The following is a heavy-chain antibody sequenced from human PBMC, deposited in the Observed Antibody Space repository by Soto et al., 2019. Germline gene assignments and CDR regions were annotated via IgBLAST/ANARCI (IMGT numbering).Heavy chain of an antibody. J-gene: IGHJ4*02. V-gene: IGHV4-39*01. Sequence: QLQLQESGPGLVKPSETLSLTCTVSGGSVSTRSYYWAWIRQPPGKGLEWIGNIYFSGNTFYNPSLKTRVTXSXATSRNQFSLRLSSVTAADPAVYYCARRGDHYYFDYWGQGTLVTLSS. CDR3: ARRGDHYYFDY. CDR2: IYFSGNT. D-gene: IGHD2-21*01. CDR1: GGSVSTRSYY.